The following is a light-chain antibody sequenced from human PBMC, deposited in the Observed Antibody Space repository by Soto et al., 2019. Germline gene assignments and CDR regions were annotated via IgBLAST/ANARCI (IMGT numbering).Light chain of an antibody. CDR3: HSFDSNTVV. Sequence: NFMLTQPHSVSESPGKTVTISCTRTSGSIASNYVQWYQQRPGSAPTAVIYEDDQRPSGVPDRFSGSIDSFSNSASLTISGLKSEDEAAYYCHSFDSNTVVFGGGTKLTVL. V-gene: IGLV6-57*03. CDR2: EDD. J-gene: IGLJ2*01. CDR1: SGSIASNY.